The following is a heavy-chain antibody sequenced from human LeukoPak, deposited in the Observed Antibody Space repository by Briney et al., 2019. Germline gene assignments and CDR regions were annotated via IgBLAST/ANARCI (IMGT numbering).Heavy chain of an antibody. CDR3: ARRLGYSSSWYNRGWFHP. Sequence: GESLKISCKGSGYSFTSYWIGWVRQMPGKGLEWVGIIYPGDSDTRYSPSVQGQVTISADKSISTAYLQWSSLKASDTAMYYCARRLGYSSSWYNRGWFHPWGQGTLVTVSS. CDR1: GYSFTSYW. J-gene: IGHJ5*02. V-gene: IGHV5-51*01. CDR2: IYPGDSDT. D-gene: IGHD6-13*01.